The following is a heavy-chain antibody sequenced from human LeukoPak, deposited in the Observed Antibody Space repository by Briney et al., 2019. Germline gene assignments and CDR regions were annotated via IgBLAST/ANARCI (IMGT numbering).Heavy chain of an antibody. CDR2: ISDSSSTI. J-gene: IGHJ4*02. CDR3: ARWGATGYGDY. CDR1: GFTFSSYG. V-gene: IGHV3-48*03. D-gene: IGHD3-9*01. Sequence: GGSLRLSCAASGFTFSSYGMNWVRQAPGKGLESGSYISDSSSTIYYADSVKGRLTISRDNAKNSLYLQMNSLRAEDTAVYYCARWGATGYGDYWGQGTLVTVSP.